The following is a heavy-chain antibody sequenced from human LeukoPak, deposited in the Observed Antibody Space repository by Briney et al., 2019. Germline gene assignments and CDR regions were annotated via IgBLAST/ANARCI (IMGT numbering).Heavy chain of an antibody. Sequence: GRSLRLSYAASGFTFSSYSMNWVRQAPGKGLEWVSSISSSSSYIYYADSVKGRFTISRDNAKNSLYLQMNSLRAEDTALYYCAKDIASSWYVGYSSPLDYWGQGTLVTVSS. D-gene: IGHD6-13*01. CDR2: ISSSSSYI. V-gene: IGHV3-21*04. J-gene: IGHJ4*02. CDR1: GFTFSSYS. CDR3: AKDIASSWYVGYSSPLDY.